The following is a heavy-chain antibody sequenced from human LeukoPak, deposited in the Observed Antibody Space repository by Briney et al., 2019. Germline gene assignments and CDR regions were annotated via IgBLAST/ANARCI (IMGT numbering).Heavy chain of an antibody. CDR2: ISSSGSTI. D-gene: IGHD3-10*01. V-gene: IGHV3-11*01. CDR1: GFTFSDYY. CDR3: ARDPKFFVTMVQGGPNWFDP. Sequence: PGGSLRLSCAASGFTFSDYYMSWIRQAPGKGLEWVSYISSSGSTIYYADSVKGRFTISRDNAKNSLYLQMNSPRAEDTAVYYCARDPKFFVTMVQGGPNWFDPWGQGTLVTVSS. J-gene: IGHJ5*02.